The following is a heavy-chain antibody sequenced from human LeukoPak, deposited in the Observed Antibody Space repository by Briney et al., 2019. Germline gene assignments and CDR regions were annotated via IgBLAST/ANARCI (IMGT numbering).Heavy chain of an antibody. CDR2: IYHSGST. Sequence: SETLSLTCAVSGYSISSSYSSITTGYYWGWIRQPPGKGLEWIGSIYHSGSTYYNPALKSRVSISVDTSKNQFSLKVTSVTAADTAVYYCARRRYYDGSGYLEWGQGTLLSVSS. CDR3: ARRRYYDGSGYLE. V-gene: IGHV4-38-2*01. J-gene: IGHJ1*01. CDR1: GYSISSSYSSITTGYY. D-gene: IGHD3-22*01.